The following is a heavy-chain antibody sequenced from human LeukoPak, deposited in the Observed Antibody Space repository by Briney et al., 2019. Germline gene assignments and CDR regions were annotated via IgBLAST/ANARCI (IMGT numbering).Heavy chain of an antibody. CDR2: VSSSGIIK. D-gene: IGHD4-17*01. CDR3: VRWSPSTVTYDY. Sequence: GGSLRLSCAASGFTFNDYHMSWIRQAPGKGLEWIAYVSSSGIIKYYPDSVKGRFTISRDNAKNSLSLQMNSLTAEGTAVYYCVRWSPSTVTYDYWGQGTLVPVSS. J-gene: IGHJ4*02. V-gene: IGHV3-11*01. CDR1: GFTFNDYH.